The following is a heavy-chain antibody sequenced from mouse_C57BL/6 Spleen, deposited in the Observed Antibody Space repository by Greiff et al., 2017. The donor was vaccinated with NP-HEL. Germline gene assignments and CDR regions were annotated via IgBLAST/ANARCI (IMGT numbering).Heavy chain of an antibody. CDR2: IYPGDGDT. CDR1: GYAFSSSW. D-gene: IGHD2-10*02. CDR3: ARSSYGNYGAY. J-gene: IGHJ3*01. V-gene: IGHV1-82*01. Sequence: QVQLQQSGPELVKPGASVKISCKASGYAFSSSWMNWVKQRPGKGLEWIGRIYPGDGDTNYNGKFKGKATLTADKSSSTAYMQLSSLTSEDSAVYFCARSSYGNYGAYWGEGTLVTVSA.